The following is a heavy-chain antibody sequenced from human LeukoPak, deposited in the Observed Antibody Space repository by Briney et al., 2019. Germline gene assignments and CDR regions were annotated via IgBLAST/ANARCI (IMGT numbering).Heavy chain of an antibody. CDR2: IYYSGST. CDR3: ARDADSYGYYSPLGY. CDR1: GGSISSYY. J-gene: IGHJ4*02. V-gene: IGHV4-59*01. D-gene: IGHD3-22*01. Sequence: KASETLSLTCTVSGGSISSYYWSWIRQPPGKGLEWIGYIYYSGSTNYNPSLKSRVTISVDTSKNQFSLKLSSVTAADTAVYYCARDADSYGYYSPLGYWGQGTLVTVSS.